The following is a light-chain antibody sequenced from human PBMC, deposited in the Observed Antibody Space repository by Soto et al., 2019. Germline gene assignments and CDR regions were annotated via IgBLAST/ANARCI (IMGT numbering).Light chain of an antibody. CDR3: QQYGSSGT. CDR1: QSVTSN. J-gene: IGKJ1*01. V-gene: IGKV3-20*01. CDR2: GAS. Sequence: EIVMTQSPATLSVSPGERVTFSCRASQSVTSNLAWYQYKPGQAPRLLVYGASTGATGIPDRFSGSGSGTDFTLTISRLEPEDFAVYYCQQYGSSGTFGQGTKVDIK.